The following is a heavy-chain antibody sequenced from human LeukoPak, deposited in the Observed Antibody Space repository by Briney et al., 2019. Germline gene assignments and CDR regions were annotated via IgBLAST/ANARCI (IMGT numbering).Heavy chain of an antibody. CDR1: GFTLSTFG. CDR2: ITSTSSYI. J-gene: IGHJ4*02. CDR3: ARAVSTYGLDS. V-gene: IGHV3-21*01. Sequence: GGSLRLSCTASGFTLSTFGMNWVRQAPGKGLECVSYITSTSSYIYYADSVKGRFTISRDDAKNSLYLQMNSLRAEDTAVYYCARAVSTYGLDSWGQGTLVTVSS. D-gene: IGHD3-10*01.